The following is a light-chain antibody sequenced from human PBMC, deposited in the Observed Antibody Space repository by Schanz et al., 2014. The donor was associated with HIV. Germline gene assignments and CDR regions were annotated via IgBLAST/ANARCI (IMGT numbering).Light chain of an antibody. CDR2: DVT. Sequence: QSALTQPASVSGSPGQSITISCTGTSSDIGGYDVVSWYQQHPDKAPKLIIYDVTTRPSGISYRFSGSKSGNTASLTISGLQAEDEADYYCSSHAGRSSFVVFGGGTKLTVL. CDR3: SSHAGRSSFVV. J-gene: IGLJ2*01. CDR1: SSDIGGYDV. V-gene: IGLV2-14*03.